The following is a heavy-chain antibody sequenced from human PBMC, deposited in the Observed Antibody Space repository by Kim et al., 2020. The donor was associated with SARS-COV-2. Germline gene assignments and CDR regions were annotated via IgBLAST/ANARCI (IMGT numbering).Heavy chain of an antibody. D-gene: IGHD2-21*02. V-gene: IGHV3-30*02. CDR2: NQ. Sequence: NQYYGGSVKGRFTISRDNSKNTVYLQLNSLRAEDTAVYYCAIEAERLLGESWGEGTLVTVSS. CDR3: AIEAERLLGES. J-gene: IGHJ5*02.